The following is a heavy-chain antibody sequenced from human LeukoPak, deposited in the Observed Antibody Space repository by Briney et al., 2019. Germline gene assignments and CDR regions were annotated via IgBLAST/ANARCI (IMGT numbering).Heavy chain of an antibody. V-gene: IGHV3-30*02. CDR3: ANLLRGYSYDDYYYYMDV. Sequence: QPGGSLRLSCAASGFTFSSYGMHWVRQAPGKGLEWVAFIRYDGSNKYYADSVKGRFTISRDNSKNTLYLQMNSLRAEDTAVYYCANLLRGYSYDDYYYYMDVWGKGTTVTVSS. D-gene: IGHD5-18*01. CDR2: IRYDGSNK. J-gene: IGHJ6*03. CDR1: GFTFSSYG.